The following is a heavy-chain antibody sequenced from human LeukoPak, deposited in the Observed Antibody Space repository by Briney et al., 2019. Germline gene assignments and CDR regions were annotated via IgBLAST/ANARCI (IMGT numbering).Heavy chain of an antibody. Sequence: SLRLSCVASGFTFSTYSMKWVRQAPGKGLEGVSYITSSSSAKYYADSVKGRFTISRDNAENSLYLQMNSLRAEDTAVYYCTRDQEGSDYWGQGTLVTVSS. J-gene: IGHJ4*02. CDR3: TRDQEGSDY. CDR2: ITSSSSAK. V-gene: IGHV3-48*04. CDR1: GFTFSTYS.